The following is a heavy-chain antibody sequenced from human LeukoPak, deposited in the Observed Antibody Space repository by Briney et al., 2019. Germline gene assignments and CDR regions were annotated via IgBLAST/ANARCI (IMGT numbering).Heavy chain of an antibody. D-gene: IGHD3-10*01. CDR1: GFTFSDYY. CDR2: ISSSGSTI. J-gene: IGHJ6*02. CDR3: ARDFLWFGELLSPPLDV. Sequence: PGGSLRLSCAASGFTFSDYYMSWIRQAPGKGLEWVPYISSSGSTIYYADSVKGRFTISRDNAKNSLYLQMNSLRAEDTAVYYCARDFLWFGELLSPPLDVWGQGTTVTVSS. V-gene: IGHV3-11*01.